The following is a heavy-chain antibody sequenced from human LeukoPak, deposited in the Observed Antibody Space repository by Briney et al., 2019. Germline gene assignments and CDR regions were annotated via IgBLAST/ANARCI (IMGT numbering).Heavy chain of an antibody. CDR2: IKQDGSEK. CDR1: GFTFSMYW. J-gene: IGHJ3*02. V-gene: IGHV3-7*03. CDR3: ARWTSFHSFDI. D-gene: IGHD1-1*01. Sequence: GGSLRLSCAASGFTFSMYWMRWVRQAPGKGLEWVANIKQDGSEKYYVDSVKGRFTISRDNAKNSLYLQMNSLRAEDTAVYYCARWTSFHSFDIWGQGTMVTVSS.